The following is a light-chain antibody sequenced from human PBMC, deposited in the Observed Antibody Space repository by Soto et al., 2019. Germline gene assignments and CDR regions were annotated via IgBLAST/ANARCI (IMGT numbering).Light chain of an antibody. Sequence: QSALTQPASVSGSPGQSITISCTGTSSDVGSYNLVSWYQQHPGKAPKLMIYEGSKRPSGVSNRFSGSRSGNTASLTISGLQAEDEADYYCCSYAGSSTYFGTWTKVTVL. CDR1: SSDVGSYNL. CDR2: EGS. V-gene: IGLV2-23*01. CDR3: CSYAGSSTY. J-gene: IGLJ1*01.